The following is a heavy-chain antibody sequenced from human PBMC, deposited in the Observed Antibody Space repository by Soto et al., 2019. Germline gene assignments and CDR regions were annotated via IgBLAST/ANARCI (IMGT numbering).Heavy chain of an antibody. CDR3: ARDFFGNHYFDY. D-gene: IGHD3-10*01. V-gene: IGHV4-38-2*02. CDR1: GYSISSGYQ. CDR2: IYHSGTT. Sequence: SETLSLTCDVSGYSISSGYQWGCIRQPPGKGLEWIGNIYHSGTTSYNPSLKSRVTVSVDTSKNQISLNLTSVTAADTAIYYCARDFFGNHYFDYWGQGILVTVSS. J-gene: IGHJ4*02.